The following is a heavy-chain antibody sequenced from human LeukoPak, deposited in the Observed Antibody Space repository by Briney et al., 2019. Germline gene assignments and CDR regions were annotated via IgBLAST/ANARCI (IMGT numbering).Heavy chain of an antibody. V-gene: IGHV3-15*01. Sequence: NPGGSLRLSCAASGFTFSNAWMSWVRQAPGKGLEWVGRVKSKTDGGTTDYAAPVKGRFTISRDDSKNTLYLQMNSLKTEDTAVYYCTTAYCSSTSCYPGEFPENRGQGTLVTVSS. CDR3: TTAYCSSTSCYPGEFPEN. J-gene: IGHJ4*02. D-gene: IGHD2-2*01. CDR2: VKSKTDGGTT. CDR1: GFTFSNAW.